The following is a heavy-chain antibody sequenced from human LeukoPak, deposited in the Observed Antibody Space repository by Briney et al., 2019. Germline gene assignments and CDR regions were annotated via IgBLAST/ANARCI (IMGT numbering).Heavy chain of an antibody. V-gene: IGHV1-18*01. D-gene: IGHD6-25*01. Sequence: GASVKVSCKASGYTFTSYSISWVRQAPGQGLEWMGWISAYNGNTNYAQKLQGRVTMTTDTSTSTAYMELRSLRSDDTAVYYCARDLLKAIAARVHYYYYYGMDVWGQGTTVTVSS. J-gene: IGHJ6*02. CDR1: GYTFTSYS. CDR2: ISAYNGNT. CDR3: ARDLLKAIAARVHYYYYYGMDV.